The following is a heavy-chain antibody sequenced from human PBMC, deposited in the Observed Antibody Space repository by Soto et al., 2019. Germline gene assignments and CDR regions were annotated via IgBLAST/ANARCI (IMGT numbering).Heavy chain of an antibody. Sequence: XGSLRLSCAASGFTFSSYAMSWVRQAPGKGLEWVSAISGSGGSTYYADSVKGRFTISRDNSKNTLYLQMNSLRAEDTAVYYCAKDSSYCGGDCYPLYYFDYWGQGTLVTVSS. V-gene: IGHV3-23*01. CDR1: GFTFSSYA. CDR3: AKDSSYCGGDCYPLYYFDY. D-gene: IGHD2-21*02. CDR2: ISGSGGST. J-gene: IGHJ4*02.